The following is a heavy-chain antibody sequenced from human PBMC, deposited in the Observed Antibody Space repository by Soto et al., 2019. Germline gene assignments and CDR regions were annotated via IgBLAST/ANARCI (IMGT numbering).Heavy chain of an antibody. CDR1: GYTFTSYD. CDR2: MNPNSGNT. Sequence: ASVKVSCTASGYTFTSYDINWVRLATGQGLEWMGWMNPNSGNTGYAQKFQGRVTMTRNTSISTAYMELSSLRSEDTAVYYCARGPVVVVPAVRKQFKGAFDIWGQGTMVTVSS. CDR3: ARGPVVVVPAVRKQFKGAFDI. D-gene: IGHD2-2*01. J-gene: IGHJ3*02. V-gene: IGHV1-8*01.